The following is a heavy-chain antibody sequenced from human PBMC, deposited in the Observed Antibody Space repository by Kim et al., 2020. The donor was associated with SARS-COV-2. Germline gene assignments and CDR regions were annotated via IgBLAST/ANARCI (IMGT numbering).Heavy chain of an antibody. Sequence: ASVKVSCKASGYTFTGYYMHWVRQAPGQGLEWMGWINPNSGGTNYAQKFQGWVTMTRDTSISTAYMELSRLRSDDTAVYYCARGVVRYFDWFPEDRFDPWGQGTLVTVSS. CDR1: GYTFTGYY. CDR2: INPNSGGT. CDR3: ARGVVRYFDWFPEDRFDP. D-gene: IGHD3-9*01. J-gene: IGHJ5*02. V-gene: IGHV1-2*04.